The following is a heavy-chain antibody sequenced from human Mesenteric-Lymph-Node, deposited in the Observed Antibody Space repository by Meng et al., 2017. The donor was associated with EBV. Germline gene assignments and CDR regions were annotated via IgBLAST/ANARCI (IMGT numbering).Heavy chain of an antibody. CDR3: MQSMTVPLVYGCSFDL. D-gene: IGHD2-15*01. Sequence: GQMEEEGPGVVKPSQDRSWSCLVSGATVGSGGDEWSWMRQHPGQGLEWVRLVYSCGSPCYHPALKCRATISIGTAKLQFRLWRSCESEAKTDVIYCMQSMTVPLVYGCSFDLWGQGTLVTVSS. V-gene: IGHV4-31*02. J-gene: IGHJ5*02. CDR1: GATVGSGGDE. CDR2: VYSCGSP.